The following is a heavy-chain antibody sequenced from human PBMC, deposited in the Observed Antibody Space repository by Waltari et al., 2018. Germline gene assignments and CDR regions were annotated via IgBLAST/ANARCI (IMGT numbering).Heavy chain of an antibody. CDR3: ATGDSSGWYDY. CDR2: ITPFNGNT. Sequence: VQLVQSGAEVKKTGSSVKGSCKASGYTFTYRYLHWVRQAPGQALEWMGWITPFNGNTNYAQKFQDRVTITRDRSMSTAYMELSSLRSEDTAMYYCATGDSSGWYDYWGQGTLVTVSS. J-gene: IGHJ4*02. CDR1: GYTFTYRY. D-gene: IGHD6-19*01. V-gene: IGHV1-45*02.